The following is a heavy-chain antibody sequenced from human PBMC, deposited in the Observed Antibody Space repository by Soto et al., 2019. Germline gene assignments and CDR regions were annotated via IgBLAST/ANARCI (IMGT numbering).Heavy chain of an antibody. CDR1: GGSISSYY. CDR3: ARMTTQIYYYYYGMDV. J-gene: IGHJ6*02. CDR2: IYYSGST. D-gene: IGHD4-17*01. Sequence: TSETLSLTCTVSGGSISSYYWSWIRQPPGKGLEWIGYIYYSGSTNYNPSLKSRVTISVDTSKNQFSLKLSSVTAADTAVYYCARMTTQIYYYYYGMDVWGQGTTVTVSS. V-gene: IGHV4-59*08.